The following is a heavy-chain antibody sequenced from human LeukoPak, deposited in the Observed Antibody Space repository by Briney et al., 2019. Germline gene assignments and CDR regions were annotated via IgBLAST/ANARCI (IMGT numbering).Heavy chain of an antibody. J-gene: IGHJ4*02. CDR1: GFTFSDYY. CDR3: AKDRALYDYAWGSYCDY. Sequence: GGSLRLSCAASGFTFSDYYMSWIRQAPGKGLEWVSYISSSGSTIYYADSVKGRFTISRDNSKNTLYLQVNSLRAEDTAVYYCAKDRALYDYAWGSYCDYWGQGTLVTVSS. CDR2: ISSSGSTI. V-gene: IGHV3-11*04. D-gene: IGHD3-16*01.